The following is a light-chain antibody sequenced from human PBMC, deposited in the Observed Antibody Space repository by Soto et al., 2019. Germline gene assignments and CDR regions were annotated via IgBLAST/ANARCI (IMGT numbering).Light chain of an antibody. Sequence: IPLTQSPSSLSASVGDRVTITCRASQGISSYLAWYQQKPGKAPKLLIYGASTLEGGVPFRFSGSGSGTDFTLPISSLQPEDFASYYCQQLNTYPITFGQGTQLEIK. CDR2: GAS. J-gene: IGKJ5*01. CDR3: QQLNTYPIT. CDR1: QGISSY. V-gene: IGKV1-9*01.